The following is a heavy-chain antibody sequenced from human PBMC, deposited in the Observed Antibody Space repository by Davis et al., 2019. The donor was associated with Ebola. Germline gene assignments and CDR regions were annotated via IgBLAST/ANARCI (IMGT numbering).Heavy chain of an antibody. CDR1: GFTFSTYS. Sequence: GGSLRLSCAASGFTFSTYSMTWVRQAPGKGLEWVSSISSDSDYIYYADSVKGRFTIPRDNAKNSLYLHRDSLRAEDTAVDYCASDRPLDFFFGDYYGMDVWGQGTTVTVSS. D-gene: IGHD3-3*01. V-gene: IGHV3-21*06. CDR2: ISSDSDYI. J-gene: IGHJ6*02. CDR3: ASDRPLDFFFGDYYGMDV.